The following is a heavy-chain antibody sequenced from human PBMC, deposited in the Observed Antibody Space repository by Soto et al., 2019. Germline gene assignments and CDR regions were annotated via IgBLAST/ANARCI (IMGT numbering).Heavy chain of an antibody. Sequence: EVQLLESGGGLVQPGGSLRLSCAASGFTFSRSDMSWVRQAPGKGLEGVSAINGGRTFYGDSVEGRFTVSRDDSKDTLYLQMNSLRVDDTAIYYCATHGWDLWGQGTLVTVSS. J-gene: IGHJ5*02. CDR1: GFTFSRSD. CDR2: INGGRT. V-gene: IGHV3-23*01. CDR3: ATHGWDL. D-gene: IGHD6-19*01.